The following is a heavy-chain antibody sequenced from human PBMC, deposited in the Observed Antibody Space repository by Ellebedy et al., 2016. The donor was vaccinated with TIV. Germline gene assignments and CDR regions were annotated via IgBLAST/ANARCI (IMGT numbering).Heavy chain of an antibody. Sequence: HTGGSLRLSCVASGFTLSFHWMNWVRQAPGKGLVWVARIGSEGSSISSADSVKGRFTISRDNAKNTLFLQMSSLRVEDTAIYYCARESLEVVNLDRWGPGTLVTVSS. J-gene: IGHJ5*02. CDR2: IGSEGSSI. CDR3: ARESLEVVNLDR. V-gene: IGHV3-74*01. CDR1: GFTLSFHW. D-gene: IGHD2-21*01.